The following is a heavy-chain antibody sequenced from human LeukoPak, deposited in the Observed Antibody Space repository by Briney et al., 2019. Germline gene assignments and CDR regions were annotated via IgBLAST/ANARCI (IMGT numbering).Heavy chain of an antibody. J-gene: IGHJ3*02. Sequence: SETLSLICAVYGGSFSGYYWSWIRQPPGKGLEWIGEINHRGSTNYIPPLKSRVTISVDTSKHQFSLKLSSVTAADTAVYYCARGNYYGSGTLGAFDIWGEGAMVTVSS. V-gene: IGHV4-34*01. CDR2: INHRGST. CDR3: ARGNYYGSGTLGAFDI. CDR1: GGSFSGYY. D-gene: IGHD3-10*01.